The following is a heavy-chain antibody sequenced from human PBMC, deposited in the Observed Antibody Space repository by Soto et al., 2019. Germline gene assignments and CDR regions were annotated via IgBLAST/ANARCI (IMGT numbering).Heavy chain of an antibody. CDR2: INPTSEYT. CDR1: GYTFTSYD. D-gene: IGHD6-19*01. Sequence: RASVKVSCKASGYTFTSYDIHWVRQAPGQGLEWVGWINPTSEYTAHAQKFQGRVTLTREISTATAYMELSSLTSEDTAVYFCARPVHRGYPSDWGPGTQVTVSS. J-gene: IGHJ4*02. CDR3: ARPVHRGYPSD. V-gene: IGHV1-8*01.